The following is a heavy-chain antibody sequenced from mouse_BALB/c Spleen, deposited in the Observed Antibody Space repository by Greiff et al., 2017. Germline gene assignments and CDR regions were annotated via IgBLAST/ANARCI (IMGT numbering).Heavy chain of an antibody. CDR1: GYTFTSYW. CDR3: ARSNYYGSSSAY. D-gene: IGHD1-1*01. V-gene: IGHV1-87*01. Sequence: QVQLQQSGAELARPGASVKLSCKASGYTFTSYWMQWVKQRPGQGLEWIGAIYPGDGDTRYTQKFKGKATLTADKSSSTAYMQLSSLASEDSAVYYCARSNYYGSSSAYWGQGTLVTVSA. CDR2: IYPGDGDT. J-gene: IGHJ3*01.